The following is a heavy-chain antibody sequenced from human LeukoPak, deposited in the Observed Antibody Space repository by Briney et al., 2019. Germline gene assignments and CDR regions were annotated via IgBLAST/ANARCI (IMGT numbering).Heavy chain of an antibody. V-gene: IGHV4-39*07. CDR2: IYYSGST. CDR1: GGSISSSSYY. CDR3: ARGGPAATPNWFDP. Sequence: PSETLSLTCTVSGGSISSSSYYWGWIRQPPGKGLEWIGSIYYSGSTYYNPSLKGRVTISVDTSKNQFSLKLSSVTAADTAVYYCARGGPAATPNWFDPWGQGTLVTVSS. D-gene: IGHD6-25*01. J-gene: IGHJ5*02.